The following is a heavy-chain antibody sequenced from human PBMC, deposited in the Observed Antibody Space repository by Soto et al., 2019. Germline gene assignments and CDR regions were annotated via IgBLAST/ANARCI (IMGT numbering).Heavy chain of an antibody. CDR1: GYIFTDYY. CDR3: ARSPYYDFWSGYYSQYYYYYYGMDV. J-gene: IGHJ6*02. Sequence: ASVKVSCKASGYIFTDYYMHWVRQAPGQELGWMGRINPNSGGTNYAQKFQGRVTMTRDTSISTAYMELSRLRSDDTAVYYCARSPYYDFWSGYYSQYYYYYYGMDVWGQGTTVTVSS. D-gene: IGHD3-3*01. V-gene: IGHV1-2*06. CDR2: INPNSGGT.